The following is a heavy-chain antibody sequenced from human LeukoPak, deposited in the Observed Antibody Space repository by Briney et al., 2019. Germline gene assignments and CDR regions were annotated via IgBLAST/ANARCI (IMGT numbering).Heavy chain of an antibody. CDR1: GGSLTSYY. D-gene: IGHD3-16*01. V-gene: IGHV4-59*01. CDR2: IYYTGTT. J-gene: IGHJ4*02. Sequence: SETLSLTCTVSGGSLTSYYWSWIRQPPRKGLEWIGCIYYTGTTNYNPSLKSRVTISVDTSKSQFSLKLNSVTAADTAVYYCARFGSLREPILDYWGQGTLVTVSS. CDR3: ARFGSLREPILDY.